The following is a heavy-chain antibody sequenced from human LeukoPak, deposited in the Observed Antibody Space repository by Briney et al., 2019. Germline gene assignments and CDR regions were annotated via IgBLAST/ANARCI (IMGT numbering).Heavy chain of an antibody. CDR1: GFTFSSYA. J-gene: IGHJ4*02. V-gene: IGHV3-23*01. CDR2: ISGSSCST. D-gene: IGHD2-15*01. Sequence: PGGSLRLSCAASGFTFSSYAMSWVRQAPGKGLEWVSAISGSSCSTYYADSVKGRFTISRDNSKNTLYLQMNSLRAEDTAVYYCAKGEQLYCSGGSCYSPFDYWGQGTLVTVSS. CDR3: AKGEQLYCSGGSCYSPFDY.